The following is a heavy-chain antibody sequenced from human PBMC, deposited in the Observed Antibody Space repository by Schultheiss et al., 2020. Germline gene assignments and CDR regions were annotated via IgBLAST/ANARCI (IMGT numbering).Heavy chain of an antibody. CDR1: GFTFNNYY. J-gene: IGHJ3*02. Sequence: GGSLRLSCAASGFTFNNYYMSWVRQAPGKGLEWVSSISSSSSYIYYADSVKGRFTISRDNAKNSLYLQMNSLRAEDTAVYYCARERREVVTAIGAFDIWGQGTMVTVSS. V-gene: IGHV3-21*01. CDR2: ISSSSSYI. CDR3: ARERREVVTAIGAFDI. D-gene: IGHD2-21*02.